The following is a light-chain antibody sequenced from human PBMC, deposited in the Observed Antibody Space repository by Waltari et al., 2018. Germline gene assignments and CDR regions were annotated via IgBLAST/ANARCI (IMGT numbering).Light chain of an antibody. CDR2: DAS. CDR3: QNYVRLPAT. J-gene: IGKJ1*01. Sequence: VLTQSPVTLSLSPGERATLSCRASQSVGRSLAGYQQKPGQAPRLLIYDASTRATGIPDRFSGSGSGTDFSLTISRLEPEDFAVYFCQNYVRLPATFGQGTKVEIK. CDR1: QSVGRS. V-gene: IGKV3-20*01.